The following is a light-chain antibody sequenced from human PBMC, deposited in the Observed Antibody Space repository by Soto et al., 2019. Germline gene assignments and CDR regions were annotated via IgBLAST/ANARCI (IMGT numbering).Light chain of an antibody. CDR1: QSISSW. CDR2: KAS. CDR3: QQYNSYSGT. J-gene: IGKJ1*01. Sequence: DIPMTQSPSTLSASVGDRVTITCRASQSISSWFAWYQQKPGKAPKLLIYKASSLESGVPSRFSGSGSGTEFTLTISSLQPDDFATYYCQQYNSYSGTFGQGTKVEIK. V-gene: IGKV1-5*03.